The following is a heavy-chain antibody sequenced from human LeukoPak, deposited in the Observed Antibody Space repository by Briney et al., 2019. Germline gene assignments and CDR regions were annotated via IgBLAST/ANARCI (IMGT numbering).Heavy chain of an antibody. J-gene: IGHJ4*02. V-gene: IGHV3-23*01. D-gene: IGHD3-9*01. Sequence: PGGSLRLSCAVSRFTFPIYGISSVPQAPGRVLELVSAFSGSGHSTYYADSVKGRFTISRDNCKNTMYLQMNRLRAEDTAVYYCAKTLDDILTGYYYYFDYWGQGTLVTVSS. CDR3: AKTLDDILTGYYYYFDY. CDR2: FSGSGHST. CDR1: RFTFPIYG.